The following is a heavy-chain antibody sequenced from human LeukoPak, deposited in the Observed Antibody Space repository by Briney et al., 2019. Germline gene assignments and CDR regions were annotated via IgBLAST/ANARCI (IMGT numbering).Heavy chain of an antibody. CDR3: AKDRPCTTCSPSDC. D-gene: IGHD2-2*01. Sequence: PRGSRRLSCAASRFTFSKYSMSWVSQAPGKGLEWVSSIGGSGSNTYYADSVKGRFTISRDNSKNTLSLQMNSLRADDTAVYYCAKDRPCTTCSPSDCWGHGTLVSVSS. CDR2: IGGSGSNT. J-gene: IGHJ4*01. V-gene: IGHV3-23*01. CDR1: RFTFSKYS.